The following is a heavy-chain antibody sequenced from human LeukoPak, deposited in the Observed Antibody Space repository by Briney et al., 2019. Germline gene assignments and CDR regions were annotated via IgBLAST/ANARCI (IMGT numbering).Heavy chain of an antibody. Sequence: GGSLRLSCAASGFTLSSYAMNWVRQAPGKGLEWVSSISSSSSYIYYADSVKGRFTISRDNAKNSLYLQMNSLRAEDTAVYYCARDRGPGYYDSSGSYWGQGTLVTVSS. CDR2: ISSSSSYI. D-gene: IGHD3-22*01. V-gene: IGHV3-21*01. CDR3: ARDRGPGYYDSSGSY. CDR1: GFTLSSYA. J-gene: IGHJ4*02.